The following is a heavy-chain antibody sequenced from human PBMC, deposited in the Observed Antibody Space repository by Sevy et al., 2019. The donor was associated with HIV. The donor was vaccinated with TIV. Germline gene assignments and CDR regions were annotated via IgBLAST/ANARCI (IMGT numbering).Heavy chain of an antibody. Sequence: GGSLRLSYTASGFTFGDYCMSWVRQAPGKGLEWVAFLKSDVYGGTVDHAASVRGRFVISRDASKTIAYLQMNDLKTEDTGVYYCTRWKAAQSIFDYWGQGALVTVSS. CDR1: GFTFGDYC. CDR2: LKSDVYGGTV. CDR3: TRWKAAQSIFDY. D-gene: IGHD6-13*01. J-gene: IGHJ4*02. V-gene: IGHV3-49*04.